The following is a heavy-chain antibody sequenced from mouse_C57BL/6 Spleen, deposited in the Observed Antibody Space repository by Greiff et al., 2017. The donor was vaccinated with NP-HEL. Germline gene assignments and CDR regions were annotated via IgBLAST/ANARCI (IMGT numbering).Heavy chain of an antibody. Sequence: QVQLKESGAELVKPGASVKISCKASGYAFSSYWMNWVKQRPGKGLEWIGQIYPGDGDTNYNGKFKGKATLTADKSSSTAYMQLSSLTSEDSAVYFCARSGYYGSSSAWFAYWGQGTLVTVSA. V-gene: IGHV1-80*01. CDR2: IYPGDGDT. J-gene: IGHJ3*01. D-gene: IGHD1-1*01. CDR3: ARSGYYGSSSAWFAY. CDR1: GYAFSSYW.